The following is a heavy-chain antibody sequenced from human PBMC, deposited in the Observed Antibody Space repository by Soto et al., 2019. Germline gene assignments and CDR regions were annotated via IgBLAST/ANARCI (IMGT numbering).Heavy chain of an antibody. D-gene: IGHD3-3*01. CDR1: GGSISSSSYY. Sequence: QLQLQESGPGLVKPSETLSLTCTVSGGSISSSSYYWGWIRQPPGKGLEWIGSIYYSGSTYYNPSLKRRVTNTVDTSKNQFSLKLSSVTAADTAVYYCASNYDFWSGYYTEYYFDYWGQGTLVTVSS. CDR2: IYYSGST. J-gene: IGHJ4*02. CDR3: ASNYDFWSGYYTEYYFDY. V-gene: IGHV4-39*01.